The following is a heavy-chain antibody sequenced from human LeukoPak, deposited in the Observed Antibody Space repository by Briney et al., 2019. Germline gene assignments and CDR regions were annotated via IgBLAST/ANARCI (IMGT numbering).Heavy chain of an antibody. D-gene: IGHD3-10*01. Sequence: AGSLRLSCAASGFTFSSYGMHWVRRDPGKGLEGVAVIWYDGSNKYYADSVKGRFTISRDNSKNTLYLQMNSLRAEDTAVYYCARDPGFGELSLVGYVDYWGQGTLVTVSS. CDR3: ARDPGFGELSLVGYVDY. V-gene: IGHV3-33*01. CDR2: IWYDGSNK. CDR1: GFTFSSYG. J-gene: IGHJ4*02.